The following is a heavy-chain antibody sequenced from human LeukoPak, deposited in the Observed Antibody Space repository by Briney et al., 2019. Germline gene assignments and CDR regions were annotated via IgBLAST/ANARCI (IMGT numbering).Heavy chain of an antibody. V-gene: IGHV3-48*03. J-gene: IGHJ6*04. Sequence: PGRSLRLSCAASGFTFSSYEMNWVRQAPGKGLEWVSDISSSGSTIYYADSVKGRFTISRDNAKNSLYLQMNSLRAEDTAVYYCARSPAIGVVTDYYYGMDVWGKGTTVTVSS. CDR1: GFTFSSYE. D-gene: IGHD3-22*01. CDR3: ARSPAIGVVTDYYYGMDV. CDR2: ISSSGSTI.